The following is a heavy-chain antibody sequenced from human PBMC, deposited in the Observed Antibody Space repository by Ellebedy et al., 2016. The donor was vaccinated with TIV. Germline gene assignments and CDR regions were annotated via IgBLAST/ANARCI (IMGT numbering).Heavy chain of an antibody. CDR3: ARDTRFIDHQHNWFDP. J-gene: IGHJ5*02. V-gene: IGHV3-11*01. CDR2: LCRSGATV. D-gene: IGHD3-9*01. CDR1: AFIFSDLQ. Sequence: GGSLRLSCAASAFIFSDLQMSWIRQAPGKGLECISYLCRSGATVYYTDSVKGRFTISRDNARKSLYLQLNSLRAEDTAVYYCARDTRFIDHQHNWFDPWGQGNLVTVSS.